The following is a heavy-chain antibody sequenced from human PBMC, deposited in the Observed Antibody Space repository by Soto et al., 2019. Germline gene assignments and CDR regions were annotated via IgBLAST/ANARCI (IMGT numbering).Heavy chain of an antibody. CDR2: ISYDGSNK. CDR1: GFTFSSYG. CDR3: AKDPRFNYDFWSGYYPDVYYFDY. D-gene: IGHD3-3*01. Sequence: QVQLVESGGGVVQPGRSLRLSCAASGFTFSSYGMHWVRQAPGKGLEWVAVISYDGSNKYYADSVKGRFTISRDNSKNTLYLQMNSLRADDTAVYYCAKDPRFNYDFWSGYYPDVYYFDYWGQGTLVTVSS. V-gene: IGHV3-30*18. J-gene: IGHJ4*02.